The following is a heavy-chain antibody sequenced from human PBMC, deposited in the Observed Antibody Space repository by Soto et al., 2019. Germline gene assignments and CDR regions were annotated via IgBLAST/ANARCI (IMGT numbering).Heavy chain of an antibody. Sequence: QVQLVQSGAEVKKPGASVKVSCKASGYTFTSYYMHWVRQAPGQGLEWMGIINPSGGSTSYAQKFQGRVTMTRDASTSTVYMELSSLRSEDTAVYYCARAMYYYGSGEGRDVWGQGTTVTVSS. CDR2: INPSGGST. CDR1: GYTFTSYY. CDR3: ARAMYYYGSGEGRDV. D-gene: IGHD3-10*01. V-gene: IGHV1-46*03. J-gene: IGHJ6*02.